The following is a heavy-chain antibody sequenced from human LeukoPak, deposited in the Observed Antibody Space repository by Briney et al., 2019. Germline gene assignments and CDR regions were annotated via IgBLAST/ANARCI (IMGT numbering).Heavy chain of an antibody. D-gene: IGHD3-3*01. J-gene: IGHJ4*02. CDR1: GYTFTGYY. CDR2: INPNSGGT. V-gene: IGHV1-2*02. Sequence: ASVKVSCKASGYTFTGYYMHWVRQAPGQGLEWMGWINPNSGGTNYAQKFQGRVTMTTDTSTSTAYMELRSLRSDDTAVYYCATAHYDFWSGYSDYWGQGTLVTVSS. CDR3: ATAHYDFWSGYSDY.